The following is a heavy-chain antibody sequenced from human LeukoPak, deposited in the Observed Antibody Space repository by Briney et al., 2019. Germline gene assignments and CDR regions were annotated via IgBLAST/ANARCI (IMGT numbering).Heavy chain of an antibody. Sequence: SETLSLTCTVSGGSISSYYWSWIRQPPGKGLEWIGYIYYSGGTNYNPSLKSRVTISVDTSKNQFSLKLSSVTAADTAVYYCATRGVGAYYFDYWGQGTLVTVSS. CDR1: GGSISSYY. J-gene: IGHJ4*02. CDR3: ATRGVGAYYFDY. V-gene: IGHV4-59*01. CDR2: IYYSGGT. D-gene: IGHD3-10*01.